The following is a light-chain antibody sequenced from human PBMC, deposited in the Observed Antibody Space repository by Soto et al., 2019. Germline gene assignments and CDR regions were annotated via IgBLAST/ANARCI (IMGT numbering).Light chain of an antibody. V-gene: IGKV1-39*01. CDR1: QSIDRY. CDR3: HQTYSSPGT. Sequence: DIHMIQSPSSLSASVGDRVMITCRASQSIDRYLSWYLEKPGKAPKLLIFGASSLQSGVPSRFSGSGSGTHFTLTISSLQPADSGSYYCHQTYSSPGTFGQGTKLEIK. CDR2: GAS. J-gene: IGKJ1*01.